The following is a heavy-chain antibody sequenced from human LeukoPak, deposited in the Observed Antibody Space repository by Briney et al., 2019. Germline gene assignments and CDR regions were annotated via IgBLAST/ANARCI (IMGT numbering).Heavy chain of an antibody. CDR2: IKQDGSEK. Sequence: GGSLRLSCAASGFTFSSYWMSWVRQAPGKGLEWVANIKQDGSEKYYVDSVKGRFTISRDNAKNSPYLQMNFLRAEDTAVYYCARDSPERGYSYGPLDNYFDYWGQGTLVTVSS. CDR3: ARDSPERGYSYGPLDNYFDY. J-gene: IGHJ4*02. V-gene: IGHV3-7*01. D-gene: IGHD5-18*01. CDR1: GFTFSSYW.